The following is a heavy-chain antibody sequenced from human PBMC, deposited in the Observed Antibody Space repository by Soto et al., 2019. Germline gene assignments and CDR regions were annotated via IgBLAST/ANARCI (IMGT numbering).Heavy chain of an antibody. CDR3: ANDVIGYCTSNSCYQNDY. D-gene: IGHD2-2*01. CDR2: ISGSGGST. J-gene: IGHJ4*02. Sequence: PGGSLRLSCAASGFAFSSYAMSWVRQAPGKGLEWVSAISGSGGSTYYADSVRGRFTISRDNSKNTLYLQMNSLRAEDTAVYYCANDVIGYCTSNSCYQNDYWGQGTLVTVSS. V-gene: IGHV3-23*01. CDR1: GFAFSSYA.